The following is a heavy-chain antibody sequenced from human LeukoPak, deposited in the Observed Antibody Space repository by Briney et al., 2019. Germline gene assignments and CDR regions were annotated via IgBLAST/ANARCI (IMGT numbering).Heavy chain of an antibody. J-gene: IGHJ3*02. D-gene: IGHD1-1*01. V-gene: IGHV3-11*04. CDR2: ISSSGSTI. CDR3: ASGTQWTDAFDI. CDR1: GFTFSDYY. Sequence: KPGGSLRLSYAASGFTFSDYYMSWIRQAPGKGLEWVSYISSSGSTIYYADSVKGRFTISRDNAKNSLYLQMNSLRAEDTAVYYCASGTQWTDAFDIWGQGTMVTVSS.